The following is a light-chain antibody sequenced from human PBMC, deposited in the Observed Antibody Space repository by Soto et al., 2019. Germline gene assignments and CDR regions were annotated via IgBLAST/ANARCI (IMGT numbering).Light chain of an antibody. J-gene: IGKJ1*01. V-gene: IGKV1-5*03. Sequence: DIQMTQFPSTLSASVGDRVTITCRASQSVDTWLAWYQQKPGKAPSLLIYSASNLETGVPSRFSGSGSGTEFTLTISSLQPDDFAAYYCQQYNNYPRTFGQGTKVEVK. CDR3: QQYNNYPRT. CDR2: SAS. CDR1: QSVDTW.